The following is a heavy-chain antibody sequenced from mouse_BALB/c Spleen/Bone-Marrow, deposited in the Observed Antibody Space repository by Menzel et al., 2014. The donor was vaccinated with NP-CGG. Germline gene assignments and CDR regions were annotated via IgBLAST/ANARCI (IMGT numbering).Heavy chain of an antibody. CDR1: GFTFSDYY. CDR2: ISDGGSYT. CDR3: ARGGAHYYGRGFTY. V-gene: IGHV5-4*02. J-gene: IGHJ3*01. D-gene: IGHD1-2*01. Sequence: DVQLQESGGNLVKPGASLKLSCAASGFTFSDYYMYWVRQTPEKRLEWVATISDGGSYTYYPDSVKGRFTISRANAKNSLYLQMTSRKAEEAAMYYSARGGAHYYGRGFTYWGQGTLVTVSA.